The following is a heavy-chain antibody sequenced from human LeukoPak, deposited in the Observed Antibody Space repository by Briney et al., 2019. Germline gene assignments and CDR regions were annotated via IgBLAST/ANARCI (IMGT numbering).Heavy chain of an antibody. CDR3: ATGRYDILTGYYMRYWFDP. V-gene: IGHV1-24*01. J-gene: IGHJ5*02. D-gene: IGHD3-9*01. Sequence: ASVKVSCDFSGYTLTEFSKHGVREPPAKGRVCVGGFTPEDGETIYAQKFQGRVTMTEDTSTDTAYMELSSLRSEDTAVYYCATGRYDILTGYYMRYWFDPWGQGTLVTVSS. CDR1: GYTLTEFS. CDR2: FTPEDGET.